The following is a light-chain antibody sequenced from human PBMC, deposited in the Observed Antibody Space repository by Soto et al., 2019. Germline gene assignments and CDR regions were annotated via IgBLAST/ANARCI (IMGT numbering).Light chain of an antibody. CDR3: QQYGRAPLT. Sequence: IVLTQSPGTLSLSPGERATLSCRASQTVSSNYLAWYQQKPGQAPRLLIYAASTRATGIPDRFSGSGSGNNFPLTISRLKPEDFAVYYCQQYGRAPLTFGGGTKVEIK. J-gene: IGKJ4*01. CDR1: QTVSSNY. V-gene: IGKV3-20*01. CDR2: AAS.